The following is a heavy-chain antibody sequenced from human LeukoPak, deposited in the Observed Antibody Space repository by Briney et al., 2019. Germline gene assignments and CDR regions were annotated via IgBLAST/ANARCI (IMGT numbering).Heavy chain of an antibody. Sequence: SETLSLTCTVSGGSISSYYWSWIRQPPGKGLEWIGYIYYSGSTNYNPSLKSRVTISVDTSKNQFFLKVNSVTAADTAVYYCARDLHSSGPDYWGQGNLVTVSS. D-gene: IGHD5-18*01. V-gene: IGHV4-59*01. CDR3: ARDLHSSGPDY. J-gene: IGHJ4*02. CDR1: GGSISSYY. CDR2: IYYSGST.